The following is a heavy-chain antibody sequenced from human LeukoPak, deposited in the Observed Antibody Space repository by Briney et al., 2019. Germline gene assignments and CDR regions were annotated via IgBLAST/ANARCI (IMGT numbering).Heavy chain of an antibody. D-gene: IGHD5-12*01. J-gene: IGHJ4*02. CDR2: ISSSSGHI. CDR3: ARDRTLGHRDIVATF. V-gene: IGHV3-21*04. Sequence: GGSLRLSCAASGFTFSNHPMNWVRQAPGKGLEWISSISSSSGHIYYADSVKGRFTISRDNAKNSLFLQMDSLRGDDTAVYYCARDRTLGHRDIVATFWGQGTLVTVSS. CDR1: GFTFSNHP.